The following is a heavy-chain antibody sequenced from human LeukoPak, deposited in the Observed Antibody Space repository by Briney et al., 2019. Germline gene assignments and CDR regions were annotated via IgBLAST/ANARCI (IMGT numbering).Heavy chain of an antibody. D-gene: IGHD1-26*01. CDR1: AFNFSNFA. CDR3: AKDTSYYPNVMDY. V-gene: IGHV3-23*01. J-gene: IGHJ4*02. Sequence: PGGSLRLSCAASAFNFSNFAMSWVRQAPGKGLAWVSAISGSGGSTYYADSVKGRFTISRDNSKNTLYLQMNSLRAEDTAVYYCAKDTSYYPNVMDYWGQGTLVTVSS. CDR2: ISGSGGST.